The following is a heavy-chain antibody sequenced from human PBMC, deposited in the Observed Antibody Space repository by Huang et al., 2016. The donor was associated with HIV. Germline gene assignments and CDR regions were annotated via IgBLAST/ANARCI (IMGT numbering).Heavy chain of an antibody. CDR3: ATEGLWGEGNTLDY. V-gene: IGHV1-24*01. Sequence: QVQLTQSGAEVKKPGASVKVSCKISGDTLTESSMHWVRQAPGKGLEGMGSFNPEDGERGYAQIFQGRVTMTEDTTTDTAYLELSSLRSEDTAVYYCATEGLWGEGNTLDYWGQGTLVTVSS. CDR2: FNPEDGER. CDR1: GDTLTESS. J-gene: IGHJ4*02. D-gene: IGHD3-10*01.